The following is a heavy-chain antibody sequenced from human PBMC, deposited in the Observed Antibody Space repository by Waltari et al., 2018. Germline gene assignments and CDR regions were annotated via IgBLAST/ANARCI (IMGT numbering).Heavy chain of an antibody. D-gene: IGHD3-9*01. CDR2: MNPGRGQT. J-gene: IGHJ5*02. CDR3: ARGRAYDLLTGYSSPPS. V-gene: IGHV1-8*01. CDR1: GYSFTGYD. Sequence: QVHLEQSGAEVKKPGASVKVSCKASGYSFTGYDIHWVRQAPGQGFEWVGGMNPGRGQTDYAQKLQGRGTMARHTSTSTAYMELSSLRSEDTAVYYCARGRAYDLLTGYSSPPSWGQGTVVTVSS.